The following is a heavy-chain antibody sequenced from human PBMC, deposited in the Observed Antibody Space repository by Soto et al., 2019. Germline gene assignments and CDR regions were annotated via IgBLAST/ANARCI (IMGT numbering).Heavy chain of an antibody. CDR3: AKDWVGATLKDYDYGMDV. CDR1: GFTFSSYG. J-gene: IGHJ6*02. V-gene: IGHV3-30*18. D-gene: IGHD1-26*01. Sequence: GGSLRLSCAASGFTFSSYGMHWVRQAPGKGLEWVAVISYDGSNKYYADSVKGRFTISRDNSKNTLYLQMNSLRAEDTAVYYCAKDWVGATLKDYDYGMDVWGQGTTVTVSS. CDR2: ISYDGSNK.